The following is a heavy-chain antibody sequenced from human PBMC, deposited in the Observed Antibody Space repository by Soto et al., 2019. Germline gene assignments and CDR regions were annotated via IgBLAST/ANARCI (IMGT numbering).Heavy chain of an antibody. CDR3: ARDLWGYCGTDCYPLDV. J-gene: IGHJ6*02. V-gene: IGHV4-59*01. CDR1: GGSISSYY. CDR2: IYNAGST. D-gene: IGHD2-21*02. Sequence: SETLSLTCTVSGGSISSYYWSWIRQPPGKGLEWIGYIYNAGSTIYNPSLKSRVTISVDTSQNQFSLNLNYVTAADTAVYYCARDLWGYCGTDCYPLDVWGQGTTVTVSS.